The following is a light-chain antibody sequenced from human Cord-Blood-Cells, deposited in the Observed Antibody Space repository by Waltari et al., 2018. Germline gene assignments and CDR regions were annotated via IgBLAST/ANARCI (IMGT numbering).Light chain of an antibody. CDR2: AAS. CDR3: QQSYSTPPT. V-gene: IGKV1-39*01. Sequence: PSSLSASVGDRVTITCRASQSISSYLNWYQQKPGKAPKLLIYAASSLQSGVPSRFSGSGSGTDFTLTISSLQPEDFATYYCQQSYSTPPTFGQGTKLEIK. CDR1: QSISSY. J-gene: IGKJ2*01.